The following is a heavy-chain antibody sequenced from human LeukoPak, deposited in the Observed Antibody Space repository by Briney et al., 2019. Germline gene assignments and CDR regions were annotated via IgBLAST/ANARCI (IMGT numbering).Heavy chain of an antibody. CDR2: ISSSSSLK. CDR3: ARDPGVTNDYNVDY. V-gene: IGHV3-21*01. CDR1: GFTFIDYS. D-gene: IGHD5-24*01. Sequence: GGSLRLSCAASGFTFIDYSMNWVRQAPGKGLEWVSPISSSSSLKYYAESVKGRFTISRDNAKNSLFLQMNILTAEDTAIYYCARDPGVTNDYNVDYWGQGTLVTVSS. J-gene: IGHJ4*02.